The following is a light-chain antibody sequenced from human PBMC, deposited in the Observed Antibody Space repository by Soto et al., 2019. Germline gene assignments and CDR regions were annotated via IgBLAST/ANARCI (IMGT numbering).Light chain of an antibody. CDR1: QSITNY. Sequence: DIQMTQSPSSLSASVGERVTITCRASQSITNYLTWYQQKPGRAPKLLIYDASNLQSGVPSRFSGSGSGTDFTLTISSLQPEDSATYYCQQLNSYPVTFGHGTRLEIK. V-gene: IGKV1-9*01. CDR3: QQLNSYPVT. CDR2: DAS. J-gene: IGKJ5*01.